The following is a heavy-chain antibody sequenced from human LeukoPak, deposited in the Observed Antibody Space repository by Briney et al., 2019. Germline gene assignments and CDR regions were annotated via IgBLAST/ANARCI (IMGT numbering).Heavy chain of an antibody. CDR1: GYTFSTYD. Sequence: GASVKVSCKASGYTFSTYDINWVRQATGQGLEWMGWMNPHSGNTGYAQKFQGRVSMTSDTSISTAYMELSSLTSDDTAVYYCVRGRLGTNTQWLVTGSWFDPWGPGTLVTVSS. CDR2: MNPHSGNT. J-gene: IGHJ5*02. CDR3: VRGRLGTNTQWLVTGSWFDP. V-gene: IGHV1-8*02. D-gene: IGHD6-19*01.